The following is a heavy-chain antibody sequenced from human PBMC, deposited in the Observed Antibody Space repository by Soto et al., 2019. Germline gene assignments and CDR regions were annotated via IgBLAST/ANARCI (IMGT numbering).Heavy chain of an antibody. CDR3: ARMGWAKQQLVQSGFDY. V-gene: IGHV2-26*01. CDR2: IFSNDEK. J-gene: IGHJ4*02. D-gene: IGHD6-13*01. Sequence: QVTLKESGPVLVKPTETLTLTCTVSGFSLSNARMGVSWIRQPPGKALEWLAHIFSNDEKSYSTSLKSRLTISKDTSKSQVVLTMTNMDPVDTATYCCARMGWAKQQLVQSGFDYWGQGTLVTVSS. CDR1: GFSLSNARMG.